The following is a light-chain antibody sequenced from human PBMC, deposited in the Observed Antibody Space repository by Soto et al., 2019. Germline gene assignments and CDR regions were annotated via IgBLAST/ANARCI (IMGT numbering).Light chain of an antibody. CDR1: SRDVGGYNY. J-gene: IGLJ2*01. CDR3: CSYAGSYTFVV. Sequence: QSVLTQPRPVSGSPGQSVTISCNGTSRDVGGYNYVSWYRQHPGKAPKLMIYDVSKRPSGVPDRFSGSKSGNTASLTISGLQAEDEADYYCCSYAGSYTFVVFGGGTKLTVL. V-gene: IGLV2-11*01. CDR2: DVS.